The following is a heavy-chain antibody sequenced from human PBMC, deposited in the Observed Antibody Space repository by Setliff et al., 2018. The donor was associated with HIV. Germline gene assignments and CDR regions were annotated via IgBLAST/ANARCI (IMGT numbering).Heavy chain of an antibody. CDR1: GYTLPKLS. J-gene: IGHJ3*02. D-gene: IGHD3-22*01. CDR2: FDPEDEET. V-gene: IGHV1-24*01. Sequence: ASVKVSCKVSGYTLPKLSMHWVRQAPGKGLEWMGGFDPEDEETIYAQNFQGRVTMTEDTSTDTAYMELSSLRSEDTAMYYCATAYFYDSSGYWYVFDIWGQGTMVTVSS. CDR3: ATAYFYDSSGYWYVFDI.